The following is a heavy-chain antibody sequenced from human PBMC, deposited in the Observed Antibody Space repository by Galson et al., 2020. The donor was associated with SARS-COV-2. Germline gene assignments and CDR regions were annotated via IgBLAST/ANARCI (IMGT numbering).Heavy chain of an antibody. V-gene: IGHV3-23*01. CDR1: GFVFNNYG. J-gene: IGHJ1*01. Sequence: GGSLRLSCAGSGFVFNNYGMNWVRQGPGKGLEWVSGVSGGGHNTYYADSVSGRFTISRDNAKNTLYLQMNSLTAEDTAVYFCADLGVDIRWGQGTVVTVSS. D-gene: IGHD1-26*01. CDR3: ADLGVDIR. CDR2: VSGGGHNT.